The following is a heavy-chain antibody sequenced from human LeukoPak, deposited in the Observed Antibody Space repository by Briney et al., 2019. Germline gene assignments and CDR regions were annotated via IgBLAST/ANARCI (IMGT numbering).Heavy chain of an antibody. V-gene: IGHV3-23*01. J-gene: IGHJ4*02. Sequence: PGGSVRLSCSASGFTLNCHAMTCVRQAPGKGGQWVASIAANGGTIYYLDSVKGRFTISRDNSKNTVYLQMNSPRAENTALYYCAKDWGAVSNPPTGIDYWGQATLLPVSS. CDR2: IAANGGTI. CDR3: AKDWGAVSNPPTGIDY. CDR1: GFTLNCHA. D-gene: IGHD5/OR15-5a*01.